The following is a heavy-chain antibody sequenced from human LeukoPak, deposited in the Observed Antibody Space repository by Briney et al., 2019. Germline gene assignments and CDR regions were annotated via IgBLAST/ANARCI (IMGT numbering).Heavy chain of an antibody. CDR3: ARDRTYYYGSGSESDY. D-gene: IGHD3-10*01. CDR2: IKQDGSEK. CDR1: GFTFSSDW. Sequence: GGSLRLSCAASGFTFSSDWMSCVRQAPGKGLEWGSNIKQDGSEKYYVDSVKGRFTISRDNAKNSLYLQMNSLRAEDTAVYYCARDRTYYYGSGSESDYWGQGTLVTVSS. J-gene: IGHJ4*02. V-gene: IGHV3-7*01.